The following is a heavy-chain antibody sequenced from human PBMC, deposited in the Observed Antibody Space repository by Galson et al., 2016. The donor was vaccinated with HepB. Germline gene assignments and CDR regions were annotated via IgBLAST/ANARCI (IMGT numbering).Heavy chain of an antibody. J-gene: IGHJ4*02. CDR2: ISTYNGNT. CDR1: GYTFTNYG. V-gene: IGHV1-18*04. D-gene: IGHD5-18*01. Sequence: SVKVSCKASGYTFTNYGINWVRQAPGQGLEWMGWISTYNGNTNSAQNFQGRVTMTTDTSTSTAYMELRSLRSDDTALYYCARGGGRGYSYRGDYWGQGTLVTVSS. CDR3: ARGGGRGYSYRGDY.